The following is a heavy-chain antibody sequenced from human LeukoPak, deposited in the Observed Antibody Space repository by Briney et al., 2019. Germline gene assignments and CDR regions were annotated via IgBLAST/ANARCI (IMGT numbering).Heavy chain of an antibody. CDR3: ARDLRYCSSTSCYGEDY. CDR1: GFTFSSYW. J-gene: IGHJ4*02. D-gene: IGHD2-2*01. CDR2: IKQDGSEK. V-gene: IGHV3-7*01. Sequence: GGSLRLSCAASGFTFSSYWMSWVRQAPGKGLEWVANIKQDGSEKYYVDSVKGRFTISRDNAKNSLYLQMNSLRAEDTAVYYCARDLRYCSSTSCYGEDYWGQGTLVTVSS.